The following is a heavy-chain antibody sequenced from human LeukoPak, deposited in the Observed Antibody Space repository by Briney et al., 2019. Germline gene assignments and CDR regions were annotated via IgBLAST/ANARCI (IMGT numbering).Heavy chain of an antibody. CDR3: ARAYYYDSSGYYLGLDY. D-gene: IGHD3-22*01. CDR2: INHSGST. J-gene: IGHJ4*02. CDR1: GGSFSGYY. V-gene: IGHV4-34*01. Sequence: PSETLSLTCAVYGGSFSGYYWSWIRQPPGKGLEWIGEINHSGSTNYNPSLKSRVTISVDTSKNQFSLKLGSVTAADTAVYYCARAYYYDSSGYYLGLDYWGQGTLVTVSS.